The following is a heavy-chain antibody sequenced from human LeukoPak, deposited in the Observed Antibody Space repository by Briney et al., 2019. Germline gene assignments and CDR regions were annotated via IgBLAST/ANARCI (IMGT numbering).Heavy chain of an antibody. J-gene: IGHJ4*02. CDR1: GYTFTGYY. CDR2: INPNSGGT. D-gene: IGHD3-3*01. CDR3: ARDRYDFWSGYVFDY. V-gene: IGHV1-2*02. Sequence: ASVKVSCKASGYTFTGYYMHWVRQAPGQGLEWMGWINPNSGGTNYAQKFQGRVTMTRDTFISTAHMELSRLRSDDTAVYYCARDRYDFWSGYVFDYWGQGTLVTVSS.